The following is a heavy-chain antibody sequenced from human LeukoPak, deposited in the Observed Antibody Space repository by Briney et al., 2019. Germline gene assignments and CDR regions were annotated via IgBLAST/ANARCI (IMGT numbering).Heavy chain of an antibody. Sequence: GASVKVSCKASGYTFTSYYMHWVRQAPGQGLEWMGIINPSGGSTSYAQKFQGRVTMTRDTSTSTVYMELSSLRSEDTAVYYCARASLLGVIPYYGMDVWGQGTTVTVSS. CDR1: GYTFTSYY. CDR3: ARASLLGVIPYYGMDV. D-gene: IGHD3-16*02. CDR2: INPSGGST. V-gene: IGHV1-46*01. J-gene: IGHJ6*02.